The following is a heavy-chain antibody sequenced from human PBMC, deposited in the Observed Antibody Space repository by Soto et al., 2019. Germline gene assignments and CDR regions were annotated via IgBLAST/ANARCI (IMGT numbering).Heavy chain of an antibody. CDR2: IHYSGST. Sequence: SETLSLTCTVSGGSISTYWRWIRQPPGKGLEWIGYIHYSGSTNYYPSLKGRVTMSIDTSKNQFSLRLSSVTAADTAVYYCARIVSSGAGFGAFDIWGQGTMVTVPS. D-gene: IGHD1-26*01. CDR3: ARIVSSGAGFGAFDI. CDR1: GGSISTY. J-gene: IGHJ3*02. V-gene: IGHV4-59*01.